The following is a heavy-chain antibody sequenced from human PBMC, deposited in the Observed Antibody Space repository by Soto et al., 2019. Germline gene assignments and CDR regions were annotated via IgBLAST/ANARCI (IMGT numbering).Heavy chain of an antibody. CDR1: GYIFTNFP. CDR2: INAANGDT. J-gene: IGHJ4*02. Sequence: QVQLVQSGAELKNPGASVKVSCKASGYIFTNFPIHWVRQAPGQRLEWMGWINAANGDTGYSQKFQGRVTFTRDTSASIVYMEMSSLISEDTAVYYFARKDYYGSGCYYFDYWGQGTLVTVSS. V-gene: IGHV1-3*01. CDR3: ARKDYYGSGCYYFDY. D-gene: IGHD3-10*01.